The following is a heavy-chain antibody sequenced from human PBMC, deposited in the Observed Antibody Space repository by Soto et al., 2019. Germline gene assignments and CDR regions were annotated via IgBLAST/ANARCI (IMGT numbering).Heavy chain of an antibody. V-gene: IGHV1-69*02. J-gene: IGHJ6*03. D-gene: IGHD1-20*01. CDR3: ARGGLITGTREDYYYYYMDV. Sequence: SVKVSCKASGGTFSSYTISWVRQAPGQGLEWMGRIIPILGIANYAQKFQGRVTITADKSTRTAYMELSSLRSEDTAVYYCARGGLITGTREDYYYYYMDVWGKGTTVTVSS. CDR1: GGTFSSYT. CDR2: IIPILGIA.